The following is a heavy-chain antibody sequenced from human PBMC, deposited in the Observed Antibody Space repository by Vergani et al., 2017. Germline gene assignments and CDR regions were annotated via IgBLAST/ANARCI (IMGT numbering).Heavy chain of an antibody. Sequence: EVQLVESGGGLVQPGGSLRLSCAASGFTFSSYSMNWVRQAPGKGLEWVSYISSSSSTIYYADSVKGRFTISRDNAKNSLYLQMNSLRAEDTAVYYCARASSTVTPGYYYYYYGMDVWGQGTTVTVSS. V-gene: IGHV3-48*01. CDR1: GFTFSSYS. J-gene: IGHJ6*02. CDR3: ARASSTVTPGYYYYYYGMDV. CDR2: ISSSSSTI. D-gene: IGHD4-17*01.